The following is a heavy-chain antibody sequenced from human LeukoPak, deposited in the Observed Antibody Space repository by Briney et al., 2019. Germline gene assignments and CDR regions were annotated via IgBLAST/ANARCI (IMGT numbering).Heavy chain of an antibody. CDR2: ISSSGSTI. V-gene: IGHV3-48*03. D-gene: IGHD5-24*01. CDR1: GFTFSNYE. Sequence: GGSLRLSCAASGFTFSNYEMHWVRRAPGKGLEWVSYISSSGSTIYYADSVKGRFTISRDNAKNSLYLQMNSLRAEDTAVYYCARDRDGYRNWGQGTLVTVSS. J-gene: IGHJ4*02. CDR3: ARDRDGYRN.